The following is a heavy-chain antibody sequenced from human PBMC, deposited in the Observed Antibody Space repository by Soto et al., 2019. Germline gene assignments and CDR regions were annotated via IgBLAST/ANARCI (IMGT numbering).Heavy chain of an antibody. CDR1: GFTFSSYA. J-gene: IGHJ4*02. CDR3: AKFFVETGESSGWPWTFHY. D-gene: IGHD6-25*01. Sequence: EVQLLESGGGLVQPGRSLRLSCAASGFTFSSYARSWVRQAPGKGLEWVSAISGSGGTTYYAASVKGRFTISRDNSKNTLFLQMNSLRAEDTAVYYCAKFFVETGESSGWPWTFHYWGQGTLVTVSS. CDR2: ISGSGGTT. V-gene: IGHV3-23*01.